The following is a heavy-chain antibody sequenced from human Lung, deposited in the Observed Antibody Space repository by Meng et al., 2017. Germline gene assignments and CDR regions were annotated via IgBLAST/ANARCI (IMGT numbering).Heavy chain of an antibody. CDR2: INPKSGDT. CDR1: GFNSPDDY. CDR3: ARDEDISAAGKLFGDY. Sequence: VLLVHAGAEGKKAGVSVNVYSKPSGFNSPDDYILWVRRAPGQGLEWMGRINPKSGDTHYAQKFQARVTMTGDTSISTAYMELSGLRSDDTAMYYCARDEDISAAGKLFGDYWGQGTLVTVAS. J-gene: IGHJ4*02. V-gene: IGHV1-2*06. D-gene: IGHD6-25*01.